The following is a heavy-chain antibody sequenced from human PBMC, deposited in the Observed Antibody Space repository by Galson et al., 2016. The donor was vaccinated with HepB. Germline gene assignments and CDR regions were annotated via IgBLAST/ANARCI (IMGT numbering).Heavy chain of an antibody. CDR3: AKGWKQWLVSFGYRGNDAFDI. D-gene: IGHD6-19*01. CDR2: ITPSGDST. Sequence: SLRLSCAASGFAFHSYTMGWVRQAPGKGLQWVSDITPSGDSTYYADPVTGRFTISRDNSKNTVSLQMNSLKTEDTAVYYCAKGWKQWLVSFGYRGNDAFDIWGQGTMVTVSS. J-gene: IGHJ3*02. V-gene: IGHV3-23*01. CDR1: GFAFHSYT.